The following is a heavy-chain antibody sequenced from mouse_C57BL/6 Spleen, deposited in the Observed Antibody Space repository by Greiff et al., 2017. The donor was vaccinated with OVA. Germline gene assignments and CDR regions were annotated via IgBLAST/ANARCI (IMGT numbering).Heavy chain of an antibody. CDR1: GYAFSSSW. V-gene: IGHV1-82*01. Sequence: VKLVESGPELVKPGASVKISCKASGYAFSSSWMNWVKQRPGKGLEWIGRIYPGDGDTNYNGKFKGRATLTADKSSSTAYMQLSSLTSEDSAVYFCARWEDYRAWFAYWGQGTLVTVSA. J-gene: IGHJ3*01. CDR3: ARWEDYRAWFAY. D-gene: IGHD2-12*01. CDR2: IYPGDGDT.